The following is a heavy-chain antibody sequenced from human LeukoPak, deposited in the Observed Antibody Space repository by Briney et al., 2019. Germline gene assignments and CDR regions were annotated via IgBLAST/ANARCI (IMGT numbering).Heavy chain of an antibody. CDR2: IYYSGST. J-gene: IGHJ6*02. CDR3: ARDNRYFDPGVYYYYGMDV. V-gene: IGHV4-39*07. CDR1: GGSISSTSYY. D-gene: IGHD3-9*01. Sequence: SETLSLTCTVSGGSISSTSYYWGWIRQPPGKGLEWIGTIYYSGSTYYNPSLKSRVTISVDTSKNQFSLKLSSVTAADTAMYYCARDNRYFDPGVYYYYGMDVWGQGTTVTVSS.